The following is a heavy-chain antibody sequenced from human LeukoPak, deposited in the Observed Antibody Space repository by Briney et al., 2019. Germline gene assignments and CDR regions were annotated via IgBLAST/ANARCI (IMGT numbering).Heavy chain of an antibody. CDR1: GFTFRNYV. CDR2: TSSGLNVK. CDR3: AREGYYGSGSPPSLYFDY. Sequence: SGGSLGLSCAASGFTFRNYVIHWVRQTPGKGMEWVAVTSSGLNVKLYADSVKGRFTISRDNSRSTLYLQMNSLRPEDTAIYYCAREGYYGSGSPPSLYFDYWGQGTLVTVSS. J-gene: IGHJ4*02. V-gene: IGHV3-30-3*01. D-gene: IGHD3-10*01.